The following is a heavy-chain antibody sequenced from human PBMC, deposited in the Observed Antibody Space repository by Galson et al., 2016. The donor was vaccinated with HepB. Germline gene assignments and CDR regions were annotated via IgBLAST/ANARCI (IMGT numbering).Heavy chain of an antibody. Sequence: SLRLSCAASGFSFSSFPMNWVRQAPGEGLEWVAHISTGGSTIYYADSVKGRFTISRDNAKDSLYLQMNSLRDEDTAVYYCATPTLIPPVWGQGTMVTVSS. CDR3: ATPTLIPPV. CDR2: ISTGGSTI. J-gene: IGHJ3*01. D-gene: IGHD4-17*01. V-gene: IGHV3-48*02. CDR1: GFSFSSFP.